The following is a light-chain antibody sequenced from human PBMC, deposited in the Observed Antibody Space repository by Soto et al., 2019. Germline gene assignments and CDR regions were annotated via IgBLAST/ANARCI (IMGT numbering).Light chain of an antibody. CDR1: QNIRNS. CDR3: QQSYSTPSIT. V-gene: IGKV1-39*01. CDR2: STS. J-gene: IGKJ5*01. Sequence: DIQMTQAPSSLSASVGDRVNITCRASQNIRNSLNWYQQKPAKAPKLLISSTSSLQSGVPSRFSGSGSGTDFTLTISSLQPEDFASYYCQQSYSTPSITFGQGTRLEI.